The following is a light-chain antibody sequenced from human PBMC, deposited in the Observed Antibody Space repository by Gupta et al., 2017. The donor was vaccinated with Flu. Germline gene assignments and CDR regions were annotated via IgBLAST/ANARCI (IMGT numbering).Light chain of an antibody. CDR1: QSISSW. Sequence: DIQMTQSPSTLSASVGDRVTITCRDSQSISSWLAWYQQKPGKAPKVLIYEASTVKSGVPQRFSDSGSGTEFTLTSSSRQPDDFANYYCQQDNGYWTFGQGTKVEVK. V-gene: IGKV1-5*03. J-gene: IGKJ1*01. CDR3: QQDNGYWT. CDR2: EAS.